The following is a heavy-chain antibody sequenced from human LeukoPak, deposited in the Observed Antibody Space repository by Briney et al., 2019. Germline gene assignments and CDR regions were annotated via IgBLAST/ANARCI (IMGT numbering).Heavy chain of an antibody. CDR3: ARDVYKYDSSGSRAFDI. CDR2: IYYSGST. J-gene: IGHJ3*02. D-gene: IGHD3-22*01. V-gene: IGHV4-59*01. Sequence: PSETLSLTCTVSGGSTSSYYWSWIRQSPGKGLECIGYIYYSGSTNYNPSLKSRVTISVDTSKNQFSLKLSSVTAADTAVYYCARDVYKYDSSGSRAFDIWGQGTMVTVSS. CDR1: GGSTSSYY.